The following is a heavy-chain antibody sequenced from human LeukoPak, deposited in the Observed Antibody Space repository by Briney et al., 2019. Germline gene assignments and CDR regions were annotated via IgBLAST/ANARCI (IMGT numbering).Heavy chain of an antibody. CDR1: GFTFSSYG. CDR3: AKDRISPTRWSPDAFDI. D-gene: IGHD2-8*01. J-gene: IGHJ3*02. V-gene: IGHV3-30*18. Sequence: GGSLRLSCAASGFTFSSYGMHWVRQAPGKGLEWVAVISYDGVNQYYSDSVKDRFTISRDSSKNTLYLQMNSLRAEGTAVYYCAKDRISPTRWSPDAFDIWGQGTMVTVSS. CDR2: ISYDGVNQ.